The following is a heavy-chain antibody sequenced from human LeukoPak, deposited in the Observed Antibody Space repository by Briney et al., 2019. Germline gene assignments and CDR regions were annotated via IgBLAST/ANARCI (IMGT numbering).Heavy chain of an antibody. V-gene: IGHV4-39*01. CDR3: ARLPPPYYYDSSGYAYYFDY. D-gene: IGHD3-22*01. Sequence: PSETLSLTCTVSGGSISSSSYYWGWIRQPPGKGLEWIGSIYYSGSTYYNPSLKSRVTISVDTSKNQFSLKLSSVTAADTAVYYCARLPPPYYYDSSGYAYYFDYWGQGTLVTVSS. CDR2: IYYSGST. J-gene: IGHJ4*02. CDR1: GGSISSSSYY.